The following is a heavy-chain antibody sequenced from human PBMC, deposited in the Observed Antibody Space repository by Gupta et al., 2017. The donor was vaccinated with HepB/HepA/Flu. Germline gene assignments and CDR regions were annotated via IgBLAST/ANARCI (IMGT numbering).Heavy chain of an antibody. J-gene: IGHJ6*03. CDR1: GFTVSSNY. D-gene: IGHD2-21*01. CDR3: ARQGIPPSRYYYYYMDV. CDR2: IYSGGST. Sequence: EVQLVESGGGLIQPGGSLRLSCAASGFTVSSNYMGWVRQAPGKGLEWVSVIYSGGSTYYADSVKGRFTISRDNSKNTLYLQMNSLRAEDTAVYYCARQGIPPSRYYYYYMDVWGKGTTVTVSS. V-gene: IGHV3-53*01.